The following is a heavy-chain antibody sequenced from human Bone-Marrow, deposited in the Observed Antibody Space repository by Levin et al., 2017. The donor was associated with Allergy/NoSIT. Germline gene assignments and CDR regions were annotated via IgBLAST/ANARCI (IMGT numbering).Heavy chain of an antibody. J-gene: IGHJ1*01. CDR3: SFYDTSGYWFPEDFQH. V-gene: IGHV3-53*01. D-gene: IGHD3-22*01. CDR1: LFTASSSY. Sequence: GGSLRLSCAASLFTASSSYMSWVRQAPGKGLEWVSIIYSGDSTYYADSVKGRFTISRDSSKKTLYLQMNSLRAEDTAVYYCSFYDTSGYWFPEDFQHWGQGTLVTVFS. CDR2: IYSGDST.